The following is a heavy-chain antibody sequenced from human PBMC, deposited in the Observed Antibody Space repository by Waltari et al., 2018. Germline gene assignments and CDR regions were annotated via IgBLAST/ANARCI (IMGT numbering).Heavy chain of an antibody. J-gene: IGHJ4*02. V-gene: IGHV3-74*02. CDR2: IERDGSNT. Sequence: EVQLVESGGGLAQSGGSLRLSCAASGLSFSHVWMHWVRQAPGKGLVWMSGIERDGSNTYYAESAKGRFTISRDNAKNTLYLQMNSLRAEDTAIYYCGTVFDFWGQGALVSVSS. CDR3: GTVFDF. CDR1: GLSFSHVW.